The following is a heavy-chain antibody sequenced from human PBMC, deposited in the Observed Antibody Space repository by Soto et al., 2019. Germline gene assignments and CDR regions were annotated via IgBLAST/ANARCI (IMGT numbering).Heavy chain of an antibody. CDR1: GGSISSGGYS. CDR3: ARGEVVALGY. Sequence: QLQLQESGSGLVKPSQTLSLTCAVSGGSISSGGYSWSWIRQPPGKGLEWIGYIYHSGSTYYNPSLKYRVTISGDRSKNKYSLKLSYVTAADTAMYYCARGEVVALGYWGQGTLVTVSS. D-gene: IGHD2-15*01. V-gene: IGHV4-30-2*01. CDR2: IYHSGST. J-gene: IGHJ4*02.